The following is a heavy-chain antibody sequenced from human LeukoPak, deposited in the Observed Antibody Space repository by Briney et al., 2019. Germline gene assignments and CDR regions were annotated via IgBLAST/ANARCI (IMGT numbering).Heavy chain of an antibody. J-gene: IGHJ4*02. CDR3: ARVYDFWSGYYDL. CDR2: IFYGGGT. D-gene: IGHD3-3*01. Sequence: PSETLSLTCTVRGGSISSSSYYWAWIRQPPGRGLEWIGSIFYGGGTYYNPSLKNRVTMSIDTSKNQFSLRLSSVTAADTAVFYCARVYDFWSGYYDLWGQGTLVTVSS. CDR1: GGSISSSSYY. V-gene: IGHV4-39*07.